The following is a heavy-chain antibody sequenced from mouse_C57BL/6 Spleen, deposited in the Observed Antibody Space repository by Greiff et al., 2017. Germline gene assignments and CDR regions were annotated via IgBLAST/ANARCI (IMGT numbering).Heavy chain of an antibody. V-gene: IGHV5-12*01. Sequence: EVKLMESGGGLVQPGGSLKLSCAASGFTFSDYYMYWVRQTPEKRLEWVAYISNGGGSTYYPDTVKGRFTISRANAKNTLYLQMSRLKSEDTAMYYCSRPRIYDGSFDYWGQGTTLTVSS. D-gene: IGHD2-3*01. J-gene: IGHJ2*01. CDR1: GFTFSDYY. CDR3: SRPRIYDGSFDY. CDR2: ISNGGGST.